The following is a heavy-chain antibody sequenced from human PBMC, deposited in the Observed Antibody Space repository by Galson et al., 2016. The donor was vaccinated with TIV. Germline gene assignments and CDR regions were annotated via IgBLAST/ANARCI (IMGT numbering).Heavy chain of an antibody. D-gene: IGHD2-15*01. CDR2: ISYSGST. J-gene: IGHJ4*02. CDR1: GYSISSGYY. Sequence: ETLSLTCAVSGYSISSGYYWGWIRQSPRKGLQWIATISYSGSTYDNPSLKSLVTISVDTSKNQFSLTMISVTAADTAEYYGARDLPSTDRALYSTSGMDYWGQGTPVTVSS. CDR3: ARDLPSTDRALYSTSGMDY. V-gene: IGHV4-38-2*02.